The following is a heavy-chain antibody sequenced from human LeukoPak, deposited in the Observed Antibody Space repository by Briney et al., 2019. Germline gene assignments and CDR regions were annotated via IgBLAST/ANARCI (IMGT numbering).Heavy chain of an antibody. CDR1: GFTVSSNY. J-gene: IGHJ4*02. CDR3: AEDLGSVVTPPSLDY. Sequence: GGSLRLSCAASGFTVSSNYMSWVRQAPGKGLEWVSVIYSGGSTYYADSVKGRFTISRDNSKNTLYLQMNSLRAEDTAVYYRAEDLGSVVTPPSLDYWGQGTLVTVSS. CDR2: IYSGGST. V-gene: IGHV3-53*01. D-gene: IGHD4-23*01.